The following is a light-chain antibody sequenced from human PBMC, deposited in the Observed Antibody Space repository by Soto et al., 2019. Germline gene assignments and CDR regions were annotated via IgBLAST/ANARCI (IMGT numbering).Light chain of an antibody. Sequence: EIELTQSPATLSLSPGERATLSCRASQSVSNYLAWYQKKPGQAPRLLIYDASNRATGIPARFSGSGSGTDLTLTISSLESEDFALYYCQQRSNWPPEVTFGQGTRLEI. V-gene: IGKV3-11*01. CDR1: QSVSNY. CDR2: DAS. CDR3: QQRSNWPPEVT. J-gene: IGKJ5*01.